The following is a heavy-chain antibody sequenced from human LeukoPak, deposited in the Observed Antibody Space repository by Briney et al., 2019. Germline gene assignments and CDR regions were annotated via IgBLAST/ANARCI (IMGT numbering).Heavy chain of an antibody. Sequence: SETLSLTCTVSGGSISSSSYYWGWIRQPPGKGLEWIGEINHSGSTNYNPSLKSRVTISVDTSKNQFSLKLSSVTAADTAVYYCARGFGPYRGVLVLQRKRGDLWFDYWGQGTLVTVSS. CDR2: INHSGST. CDR1: GGSISSSSYY. V-gene: IGHV4-39*07. D-gene: IGHD2-21*02. J-gene: IGHJ4*02. CDR3: ARGFGPYRGVLVLQRKRGDLWFDY.